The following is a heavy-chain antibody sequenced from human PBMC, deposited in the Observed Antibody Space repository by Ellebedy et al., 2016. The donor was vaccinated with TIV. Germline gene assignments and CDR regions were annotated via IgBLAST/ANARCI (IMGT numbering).Heavy chain of an antibody. CDR3: ARVGYNWNDEGPVY. V-gene: IGHV4-39*07. D-gene: IGHD1-1*01. CDR1: GGSISSSSYY. Sequence: SETLSLTXTVSGGSISSSSYYWGWIRQPPGKGLEWIGSIYYSGSTYYNPSLKSRVTISVDTSKNQFSLKLSSVTAADTAVYYCARVGYNWNDEGPVYWGQGTLVTVSS. CDR2: IYYSGST. J-gene: IGHJ4*02.